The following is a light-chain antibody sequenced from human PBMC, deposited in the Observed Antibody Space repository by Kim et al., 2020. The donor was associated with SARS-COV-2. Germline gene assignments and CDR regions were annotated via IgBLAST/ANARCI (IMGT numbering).Light chain of an antibody. V-gene: IGKV3D-11*03. CDR2: DAS. J-gene: IGKJ2*01. Sequence: GISSRLAWFEHNPVQAPGLLIYDASNRATGSPARFSGSGSGTDFSLTISSLEAEDFAVYYCQGRSMWYPFGQGSKPEI. CDR1: GISSR. CDR3: QGRSMWYP.